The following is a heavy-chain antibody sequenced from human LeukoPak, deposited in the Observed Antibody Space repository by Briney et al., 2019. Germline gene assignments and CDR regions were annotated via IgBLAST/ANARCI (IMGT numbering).Heavy chain of an antibody. Sequence: GGSLRLSCAASGFTFSHYWMTWVRQAPGKGLXXVANIKXDGXXKYXVDSVKGRFTISRDNAKNSLYLQMNSLRAEDTAVYFCASYRYSSSCYIYWGQGTLVAVSS. CDR1: GFTFSHYW. CDR2: IKXDGXXK. D-gene: IGHD6-13*01. V-gene: IGHV3-7*01. CDR3: ASYRYSSSCYIY. J-gene: IGHJ4*02.